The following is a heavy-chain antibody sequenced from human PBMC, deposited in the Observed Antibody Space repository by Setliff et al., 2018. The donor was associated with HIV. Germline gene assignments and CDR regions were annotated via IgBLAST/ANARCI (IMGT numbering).Heavy chain of an antibody. CDR2: TFHMSKWYS. Sequence: SQTLSLACAISGDSVSNYSAAWNWNRQSPSRGLEWLGRTFHMSKWYSDYAESVRSRITINPDTSKNQLSLQLHSVTPEDTAVYYCARSITTAGTLFDYWGQGTLVTVSS. D-gene: IGHD6-13*01. J-gene: IGHJ4*02. CDR3: ARSITTAGTLFDY. CDR1: GDSVSNYSAA. V-gene: IGHV6-1*01.